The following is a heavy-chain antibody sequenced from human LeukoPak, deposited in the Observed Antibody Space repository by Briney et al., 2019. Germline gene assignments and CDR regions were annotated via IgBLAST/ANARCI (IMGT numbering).Heavy chain of an antibody. Sequence: ASVKVSCKASGGTFSSYAISWVRQAPGQGLEWMGGIIPIFGTANYAQKFQGRVTITTDESTSTAYMELSSLRSEDTAVHYCARAPRYCSSTSCYHHYYMDVWGKRTTVTVSS. CDR1: GGTFSSYA. CDR3: ARAPRYCSSTSCYHHYYMDV. V-gene: IGHV1-69*05. D-gene: IGHD2-2*01. CDR2: IIPIFGTA. J-gene: IGHJ6*03.